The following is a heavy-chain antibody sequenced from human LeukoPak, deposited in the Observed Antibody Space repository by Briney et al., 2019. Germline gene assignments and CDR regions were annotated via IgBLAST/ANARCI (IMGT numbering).Heavy chain of an antibody. CDR2: IYYSGTT. Sequence: PSETLSLTCTVSGGSVSSGGYYWSWLRQHPGAGLEWLGYIYYSGTTYYNPSLKSRLTISLDTSKNQFSLKLTSVTAADTAVYYCATAAQNWNNAPYFDFWGQETLVTVAS. J-gene: IGHJ4*02. CDR3: ATAAQNWNNAPYFDF. D-gene: IGHD1-1*01. CDR1: GGSVSSGGYY. V-gene: IGHV4-31*03.